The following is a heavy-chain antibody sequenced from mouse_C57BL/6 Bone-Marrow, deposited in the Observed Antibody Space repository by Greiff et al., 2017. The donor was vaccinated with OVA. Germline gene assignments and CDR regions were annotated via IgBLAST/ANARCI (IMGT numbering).Heavy chain of an antibody. D-gene: IGHD2-5*01. J-gene: IGHJ4*01. CDR2: IDPETGGT. V-gene: IGHV1-15*01. CDR1: GYTFTDYE. CDR3: TRGYSNYYAMDY. Sequence: VKLVESGAELVRPGASVTLSCKASGYTFTDYEMHWVKRTPVHGLEWIGAIDPETGGTAYNQKFKGKAILTADKSFSTAYMELRSLTSEDSAVYYCTRGYSNYYAMDYWGQGTSVTVSS.